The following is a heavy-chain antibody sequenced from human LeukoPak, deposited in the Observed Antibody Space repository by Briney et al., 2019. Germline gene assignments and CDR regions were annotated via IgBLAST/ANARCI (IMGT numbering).Heavy chain of an antibody. CDR3: ARALYSSRIVAGGAFDI. CDR1: GFTFSSYW. D-gene: IGHD6-13*01. CDR2: ISSSGSTI. V-gene: IGHV3-11*04. Sequence: GGSLRLSCAASGFTFSSYWMSWIRQAPGKGLEWVSYISSSGSTIYYADSVKGRFTISRDNAKNSLYLQMNSLRAEDTAVYYCARALYSSRIVAGGAFDIWGQGTMVTVSS. J-gene: IGHJ3*02.